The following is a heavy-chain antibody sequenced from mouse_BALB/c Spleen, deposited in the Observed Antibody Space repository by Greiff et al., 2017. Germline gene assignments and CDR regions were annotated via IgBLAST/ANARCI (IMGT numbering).Heavy chain of an antibody. V-gene: IGHV14-3*02. CDR1: GFNIKDTY. CDR3: ARDYDSGGYLDY. J-gene: IGHJ2*01. Sequence: EVQLQQSGAELVKPGASVKLSCTASGFNIKDTYMHWVKQRPEQGLEWIGRIDPANGNTKYDPKFQGKATITADTSSNTAYLQLSSLTSEDTAVYYCARDYDSGGYLDYWGQGTTLTVSS. CDR2: IDPANGNT. D-gene: IGHD2-4*01.